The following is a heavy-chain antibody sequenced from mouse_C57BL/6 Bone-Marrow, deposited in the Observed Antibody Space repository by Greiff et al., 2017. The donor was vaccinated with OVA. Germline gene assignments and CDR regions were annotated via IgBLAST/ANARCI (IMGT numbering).Heavy chain of an antibody. CDR3: ATITTVVAPSFDY. D-gene: IGHD1-1*01. V-gene: IGHV1-82*01. CDR1: GYAFSSSW. CDR2: IYPGDGDT. Sequence: VKLQESGPELVKPGASVKISCKASGYAFSSSWMNWVKQRPGQGLEWIGRIYPGDGDTNYNGKFKGKATLTADKSSSTAYMQLSSLTSEDSAVYVCATITTVVAPSFDYWGQGTTLTVSS. J-gene: IGHJ2*01.